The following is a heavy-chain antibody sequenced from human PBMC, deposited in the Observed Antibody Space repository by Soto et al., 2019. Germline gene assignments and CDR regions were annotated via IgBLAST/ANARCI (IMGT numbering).Heavy chain of an antibody. CDR2: ISSSSSTI. V-gene: IGHV3-48*01. J-gene: IGHJ3*02. CDR3: ARDNYGSGDLDAFDI. Sequence: PGGSLRLSCAASGFTFSSYAMSWVRQAPGKGLEWVSAISSSSSTIYYADSVKGRFTISRDNAKNSLYLQMNSLRAEDTAVYYCARDNYGSGDLDAFDIWGQGTMVTVSS. CDR1: GFTFSSYA. D-gene: IGHD3-10*01.